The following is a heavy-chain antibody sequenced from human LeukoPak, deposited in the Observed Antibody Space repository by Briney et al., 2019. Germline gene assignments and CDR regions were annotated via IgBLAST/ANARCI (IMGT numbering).Heavy chain of an antibody. CDR3: ARDHDYSNYVHDY. D-gene: IGHD4-11*01. V-gene: IGHV3-30*04. CDR1: GFTFSSYA. CDR2: ISYDGSNK. J-gene: IGHJ4*02. Sequence: GGSLRLSCAASGFTFSSYAMHWVRQAPGKGLEWVAVISYDGSNKYYADSVKGRFTISRDNSKNTLYLQMNSLRAEDTAVYYCARDHDYSNYVHDYWGQGTLVTVSS.